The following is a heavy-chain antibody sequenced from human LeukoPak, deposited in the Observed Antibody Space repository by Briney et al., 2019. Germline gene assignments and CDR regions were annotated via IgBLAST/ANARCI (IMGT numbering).Heavy chain of an antibody. D-gene: IGHD2-15*01. CDR1: GFTFSSYS. J-gene: IGHJ6*02. V-gene: IGHV3-21*01. Sequence: GGSLRLSCAASGFTFSSYSMNWVRQAPGKGLEWVSSISSGSSYIYYADSVKGRFTISRDNAKNSVYLQMNSLRAEDTAVYYCASCSGGSWYSFPFYYGMDVWGQGTTVTVSS. CDR2: ISSGSSYI. CDR3: ASCSGGSWYSFPFYYGMDV.